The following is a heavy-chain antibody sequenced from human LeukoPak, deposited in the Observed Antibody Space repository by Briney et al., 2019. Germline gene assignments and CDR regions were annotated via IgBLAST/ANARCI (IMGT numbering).Heavy chain of an antibody. D-gene: IGHD3-10*02. CDR1: GFTYSSYE. Sequence: GGSLRLSCAASGFTYSSYEMNWARQAPGKGREGVSYISSCSRNIYYADSVKGRFTLPRDNAKHSLYLQVNSQRGEDAAVYYCAELGITMTGGVWGKGTTVNISS. CDR2: ISSCSRNI. CDR3: AELGITMTGGV. J-gene: IGHJ6*04. V-gene: IGHV3-48*03.